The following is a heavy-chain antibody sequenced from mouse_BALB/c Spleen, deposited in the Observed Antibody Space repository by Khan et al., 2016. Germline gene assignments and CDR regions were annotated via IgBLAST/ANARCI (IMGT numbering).Heavy chain of an antibody. Sequence: EVQLQESGPGLVKPSQSLSLTCTVTGYSITSDYAWNWIRQFPGNKLEWMGYISYSGSTSYNPSLKSRISITRDTSKNQFFLQLNSVTTEDRATYYCARWGNYDYFDYWGQGTTLTVSS. J-gene: IGHJ2*01. V-gene: IGHV3-2*02. D-gene: IGHD1-1*01. CDR2: ISYSGST. CDR3: ARWGNYDYFDY. CDR1: GYSITSDYA.